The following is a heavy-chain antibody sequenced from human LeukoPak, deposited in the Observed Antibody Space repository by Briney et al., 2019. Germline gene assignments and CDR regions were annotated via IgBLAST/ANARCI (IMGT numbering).Heavy chain of an antibody. CDR3: ARYDSRGSRSTQLEY. J-gene: IGHJ4*02. V-gene: IGHV4-38-2*01. CDR1: GYSISIAYY. D-gene: IGHD1-1*01. Sequence: SETLSLTCAVSGYSISIAYYWGWIRQPPGKGLEWIGRIFRGGSTSYNPSLMSRLTMSMDTSKNQFSLQLTSVTAADTAVYYCARYDSRGSRSTQLEYWGQGILVTISS. CDR2: IFRGGST.